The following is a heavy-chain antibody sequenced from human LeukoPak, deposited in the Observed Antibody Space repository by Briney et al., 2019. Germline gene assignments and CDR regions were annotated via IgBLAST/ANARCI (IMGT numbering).Heavy chain of an antibody. CDR1: GGTFSSYA. CDR2: IIPIFGTA. V-gene: IGHV1-69*05. CDR3: ASSVVVSAISEHCMDV. D-gene: IGHD2-21*02. Sequence: GASVKVSCKASGGTFSSYAISWVRQAPGQGLEWMGRIIPIFGTANYAQKFQGRVTITTDESTSTAYMELSSLRSEDTAVYYCASSVVVSAISEHCMDVWGKGTTVTVSS. J-gene: IGHJ6*03.